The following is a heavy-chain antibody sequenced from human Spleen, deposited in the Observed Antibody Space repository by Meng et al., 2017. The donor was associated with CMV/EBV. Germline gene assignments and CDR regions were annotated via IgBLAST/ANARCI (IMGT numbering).Heavy chain of an antibody. CDR1: GFTFSSYW. CDR3: ARDWGDIVVVPAATGGMYGMDV. Sequence: GESLKISCAASGFTFSSYWMSWVRQAPGKGLEWVSSISRSSSYIYYADSVKGRFTISRDNAKNSLYLQMNSLRDEDTAVYYCARDWGDIVVVPAATGGMYGMDVWGQGTTVTVSS. D-gene: IGHD2-2*01. J-gene: IGHJ6*02. CDR2: ISRSSSYI. V-gene: IGHV3-21*01.